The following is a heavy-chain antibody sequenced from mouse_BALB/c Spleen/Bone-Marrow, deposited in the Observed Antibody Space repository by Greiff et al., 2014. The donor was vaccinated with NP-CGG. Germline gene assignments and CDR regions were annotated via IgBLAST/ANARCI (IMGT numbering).Heavy chain of an antibody. Sequence: EVTLVESGGGLVQPGGSLKLSCVASGFTFSSYGMSWVRQTPDKRLELVATINNNGGSTYCPDSVKGQFTISRDNAKNTLYLQMSSLKSEDTAMYYCARVYGWYFDVWGAGTTVTVSS. V-gene: IGHV5-6-3*01. CDR3: ARVYGWYFDV. D-gene: IGHD1-1*01. J-gene: IGHJ1*01. CDR2: INNNGGST. CDR1: GFTFSSYG.